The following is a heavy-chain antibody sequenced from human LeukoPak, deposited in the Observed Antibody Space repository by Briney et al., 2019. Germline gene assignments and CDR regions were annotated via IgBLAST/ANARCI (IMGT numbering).Heavy chain of an antibody. D-gene: IGHD6-19*01. J-gene: IGHJ4*02. CDR1: GFTFSSYE. CDR3: AHPGYSSGDPNFDY. CDR2: ISSSGSTI. Sequence: PGGSLRLSCAASGFTFSSYEMNWVRQAPGKGLEWVSYISSSGSTIYYADSVKGRFTISRDNAKNSLYLQMNSLRAEDTAVYYCAHPGYSSGDPNFDYWGQGTLVTVSS. V-gene: IGHV3-48*03.